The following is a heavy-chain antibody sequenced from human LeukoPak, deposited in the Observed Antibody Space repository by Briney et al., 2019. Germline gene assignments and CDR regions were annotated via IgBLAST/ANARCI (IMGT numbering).Heavy chain of an antibody. Sequence: GRSLRLSCAASGFTFSSYAMHWVRQAPGKGLEWVAVISYDGSNKYYADSVKGRFTISRDNSKNTLYLQMNSLRAEDTAVYYCAKDTPREYSSSLDAFDIWGQGTMVTVSS. CDR2: ISYDGSNK. CDR3: AKDTPREYSSSLDAFDI. J-gene: IGHJ3*02. CDR1: GFTFSSYA. V-gene: IGHV3-30-3*01. D-gene: IGHD6-6*01.